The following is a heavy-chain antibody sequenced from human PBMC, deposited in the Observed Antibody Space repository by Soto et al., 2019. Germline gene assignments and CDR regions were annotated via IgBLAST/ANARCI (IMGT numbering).Heavy chain of an antibody. CDR1: GHTFTSYG. J-gene: IGHJ5*02. Sequence: ASVKVSCKASGHTFTSYGISWVRQAPGQGLEWMGWISAYNGNTNYAQKLQGRVTMTTDTSTSTAYMELRSLRSDDTAVYCCAINIPNWFDPWGQGTLVTVSS. V-gene: IGHV1-18*01. CDR3: AINIPNWFDP. CDR2: ISAYNGNT.